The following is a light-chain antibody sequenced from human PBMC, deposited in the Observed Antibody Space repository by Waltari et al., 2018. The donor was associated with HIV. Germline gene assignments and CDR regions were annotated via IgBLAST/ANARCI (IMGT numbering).Light chain of an antibody. J-gene: IGLJ2*01. CDR2: RDT. Sequence: SYKLTQPLSVSVALGQTVRMTCTGDNIGGKIVNWFQQKPGQAPVLVIYRDTSRPSGVPSRYSASNSENTATLTVTGVQVADEAVYYCQVWGTTTSSVFGGGTKLAVL. CDR3: QVWGTTTSSV. V-gene: IGLV3-9*01. CDR1: NIGGKI.